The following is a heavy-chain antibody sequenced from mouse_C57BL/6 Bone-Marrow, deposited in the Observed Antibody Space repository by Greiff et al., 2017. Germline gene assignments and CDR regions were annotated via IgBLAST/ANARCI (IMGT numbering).Heavy chain of an antibody. V-gene: IGHV1-5*01. J-gene: IGHJ4*01. CDR2: IYPGNSDT. CDR1: GYTFTSYW. CDR3: TRGIYYGMDY. Sequence: EVQLQQSGTVLARPGASVKMSCKTSGYTFTSYWMHWVKQRPGQGLAWIGAIYPGNSDTSYNQKFKGKAKLTAVTSASTAYMERSSLANEDSAVYYRTRGIYYGMDYWGQGTSVTVSS.